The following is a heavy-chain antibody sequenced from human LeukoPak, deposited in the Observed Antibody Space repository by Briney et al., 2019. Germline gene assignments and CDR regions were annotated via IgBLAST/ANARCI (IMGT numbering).Heavy chain of an antibody. J-gene: IGHJ6*02. D-gene: IGHD2-8*01. Sequence: PGGSLRLSCAASGFTFSSYRMRWVRQAPGKGLVWVSRINSGGSSKSYADSVKGRFTISRDNANNTLYLQMNSLSAEDTAVYYCAREGYCTNGVCSRDLYYYYGMDVWGQGTTVTVSS. CDR3: AREGYCTNGVCSRDLYYYYGMDV. CDR1: GFTFSSYR. CDR2: INSGGSSK. V-gene: IGHV3-74*01.